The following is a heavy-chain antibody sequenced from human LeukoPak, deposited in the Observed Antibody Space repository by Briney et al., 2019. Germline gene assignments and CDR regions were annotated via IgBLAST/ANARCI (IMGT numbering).Heavy chain of an antibody. J-gene: IGHJ4*02. CDR2: IYYSGST. CDR3: ARRIVGAAIDY. CDR1: GGSISSYY. D-gene: IGHD1-26*01. Sequence: ETLSLTCTVSGGSISSYYWSWIRQPPGKGLEWIGYIYYSGSTNYNPSLKSRVTISVDTSKNQFSLKLSSVTAADTAVYYCARRIVGAAIDYWGQGTLVTVSS. V-gene: IGHV4-59*01.